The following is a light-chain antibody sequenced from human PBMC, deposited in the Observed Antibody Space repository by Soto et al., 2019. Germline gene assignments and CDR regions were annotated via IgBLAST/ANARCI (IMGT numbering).Light chain of an antibody. CDR2: GAP. CDR3: QQYIDWPPYT. Sequence: VLRQSPATLSVSPGERATLSCRASQTVSRSLAWYQQRPGQAPRLLIYGAPTRATGVSERFSGSGSGTDFSLTISSLQSEDFAVDYCQQYIDWPPYTVGQGTKVGIK. V-gene: IGKV3-15*01. CDR1: QTVSRS. J-gene: IGKJ2*01.